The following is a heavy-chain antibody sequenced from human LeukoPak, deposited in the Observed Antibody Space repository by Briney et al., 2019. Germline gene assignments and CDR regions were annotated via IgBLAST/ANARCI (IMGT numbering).Heavy chain of an antibody. V-gene: IGHV1-46*01. CDR2: INPSGGST. J-gene: IGHJ4*02. Sequence: ASVKVSCKASGYAFSSYYMHWVRQAPGQGLEWMGIINPSGGSTSYAQKFQGRVTMTRDTSTSTVYMELSSLRSEDTAVYYCARDRAATNDYWGQGTLVTVSS. CDR1: GYAFSSYY. D-gene: IGHD2-15*01. CDR3: ARDRAATNDY.